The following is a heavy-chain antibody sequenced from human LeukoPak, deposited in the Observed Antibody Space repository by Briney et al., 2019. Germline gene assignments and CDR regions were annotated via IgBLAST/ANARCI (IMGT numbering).Heavy chain of an antibody. D-gene: IGHD3-10*01. CDR1: GYTFTTYD. Sequence: ASVKVSCKASGYTFTTYDLNWVRQATGQGFEWMGWMNPNSGNAGYAQKFQGRVTMTRNTSISTAYMELSNLASEDTAVYYCARRIRGAPTDYWGQGTLVTVSS. CDR3: ARRIRGAPTDY. V-gene: IGHV1-8*01. J-gene: IGHJ4*02. CDR2: MNPNSGNA.